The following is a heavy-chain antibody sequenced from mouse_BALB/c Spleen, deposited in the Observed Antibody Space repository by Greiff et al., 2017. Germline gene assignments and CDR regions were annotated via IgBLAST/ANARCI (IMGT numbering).Heavy chain of an antibody. D-gene: IGHD1-1*01. J-gene: IGHJ2*01. CDR1: GFTFSSYG. Sequence: EVQGVESGGGLVQPGGSLKLSCAASGFTFSSYGMSWVRQTPDKRLELVATINSNGGSTYYPDSVKGRFTISRDNAKNTLYLQMSSLKSEDTAMYYCAREGGSSSFDYWGQGTTLTVSS. CDR3: AREGGSSSFDY. V-gene: IGHV5-6-3*01. CDR2: INSNGGST.